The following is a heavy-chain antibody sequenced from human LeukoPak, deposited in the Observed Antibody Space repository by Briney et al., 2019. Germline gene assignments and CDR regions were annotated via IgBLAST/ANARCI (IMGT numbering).Heavy chain of an antibody. CDR2: INPKRGDT. CDR3: ARLTGWEHCSRTSCSNLDY. J-gene: IGHJ4*02. Sequence: AASVRVSCKTSGYTFTGYYIHWVRQAPGQRLEWMGWINPKRGDTTYAQNLQGRVTLTSDTAISTAYMELSGLRSDDTAVYYCARLTGWEHCSRTSCSNLDYWGQGTLVTVSS. V-gene: IGHV1-2*02. CDR1: GYTFTGYY. D-gene: IGHD2-2*01.